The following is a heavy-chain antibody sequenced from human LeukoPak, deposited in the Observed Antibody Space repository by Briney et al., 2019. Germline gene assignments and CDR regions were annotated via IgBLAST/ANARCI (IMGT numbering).Heavy chain of an antibody. Sequence: GASLKISCKGSGSSFTSYWIGWVRQLPGKGLAWMGIIYPGDSDTRYSPSFQGQVTISADKSISTAYLQWSSLKASDTAMYYCARTRYCSSTSCPYYYYYYYMDVWGKGTTVTVSS. CDR2: IYPGDSDT. CDR3: ARTRYCSSTSCPYYYYYYYMDV. J-gene: IGHJ6*03. D-gene: IGHD2-2*01. V-gene: IGHV5-51*01. CDR1: GSSFTSYW.